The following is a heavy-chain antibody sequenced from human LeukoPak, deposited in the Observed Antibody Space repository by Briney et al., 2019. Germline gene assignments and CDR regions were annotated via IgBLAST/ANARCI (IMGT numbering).Heavy chain of an antibody. CDR3: ASRRKIAARPFDY. CDR2: INHSGST. V-gene: IGHV4-34*01. Sequence: PSETLSLTCAVYGGSFSGYYWSWIRQPPGKGLEWIGEINHSGSTNYNPSLKGRVPISVDTAKNQFSLKLSSVTAADTAVYYCASRRKIAARPFDYWGQGTLVTVSS. CDR1: GGSFSGYY. D-gene: IGHD6-13*01. J-gene: IGHJ4*02.